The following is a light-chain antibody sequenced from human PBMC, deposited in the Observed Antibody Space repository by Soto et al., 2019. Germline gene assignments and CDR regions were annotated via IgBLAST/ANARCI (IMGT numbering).Light chain of an antibody. J-gene: IGKJ5*01. V-gene: IGKV1-39*01. CDR1: QGISSF. CDR2: AAS. CDR3: QQSYSTLSIT. Sequence: DIQMTQSPSTLSASVGGRVTITCRASQGISSFLAWYQQKPGKAPKLLIYAASSLQSGVPSRFSGSGSGTDFTLTISSLQPEDFATYYCQQSYSTLSITFGQGTRLEIK.